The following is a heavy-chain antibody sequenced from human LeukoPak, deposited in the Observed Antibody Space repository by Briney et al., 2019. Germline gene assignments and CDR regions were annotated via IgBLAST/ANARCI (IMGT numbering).Heavy chain of an antibody. CDR1: GFTFSSYG. CDR3: AKGEDSSSWSLFYYYYMDV. J-gene: IGHJ6*03. V-gene: IGHV3-23*01. Sequence: GGSLRLSCAASGFTFSSYGMSWVRQAPGKGLEWVSAISGSGGSTYYADSVKGRFTISRDNSKNTLYLQMNSLRAEDTAVYYCAKGEDSSSWSLFYYYYMDVWGKGTTVTVSS. CDR2: ISGSGGST. D-gene: IGHD6-13*01.